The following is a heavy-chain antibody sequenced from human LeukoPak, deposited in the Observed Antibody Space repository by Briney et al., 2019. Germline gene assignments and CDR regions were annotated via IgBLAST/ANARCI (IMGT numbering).Heavy chain of an antibody. J-gene: IGHJ4*02. Sequence: SETLSLTCAVYGGSFSGYYWSWIRQPPGKGLEWIGEINHSGSTNYNPSLKNRVTISRDTSKNQFSLKLSSVTAADTAIYYCARAGYSYGIISYFDSWGQGTLVTVSS. CDR1: GGSFSGYY. D-gene: IGHD5-18*01. CDR2: INHSGST. V-gene: IGHV4-34*01. CDR3: ARAGYSYGIISYFDS.